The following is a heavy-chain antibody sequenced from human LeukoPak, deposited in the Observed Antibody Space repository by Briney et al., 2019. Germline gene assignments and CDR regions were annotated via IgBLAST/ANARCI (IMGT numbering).Heavy chain of an antibody. CDR1: GYTFTSYG. D-gene: IGHD3-22*01. V-gene: IGHV1-18*01. J-gene: IGHJ6*03. CDR3: ASTLYYYDSSGYYPYYYMDV. Sequence: ASVKVSCKASGYTFTSYGISWVRQAPGQGLEWMGWISAYNGNTNYAQKLQGRVTMTTDTSTSTAYMELRSLRSDDTAVYYCASTLYYYDSSGYYPYYYMDVWGKGTTVTVSS. CDR2: ISAYNGNT.